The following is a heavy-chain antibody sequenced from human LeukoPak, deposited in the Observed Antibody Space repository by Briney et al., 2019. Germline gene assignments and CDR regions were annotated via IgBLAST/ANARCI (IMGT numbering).Heavy chain of an antibody. J-gene: IGHJ4*02. Sequence: GGSLRLSCAASGFTFSSYSMNWVRQAPGKGLEWVSSISSSSSYIYYADSVKGRFTISRDNAKNSLYLQMNSLRAEDTAVYYCARTLPKYSSGWYGVLGLDYWGQGTLVTVSS. CDR3: ARTLPKYSSGWYGVLGLDY. D-gene: IGHD6-19*01. CDR2: ISSSSSYI. CDR1: GFTFSSYS. V-gene: IGHV3-21*01.